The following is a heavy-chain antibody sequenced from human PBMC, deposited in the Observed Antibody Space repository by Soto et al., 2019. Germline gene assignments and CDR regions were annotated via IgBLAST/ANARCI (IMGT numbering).Heavy chain of an antibody. CDR3: ARDPYTGTTTRGMDV. D-gene: IGHD1-1*01. Sequence: ASVKVSCKASGGTFSSYAISWVRQAPGQGLEWMGGIIPIFGTANYAQKFQGRVTITADESTSTAYTELSSLRSEDTAVYYCARDPYTGTTTRGMDVWGQGTTVTVS. V-gene: IGHV1-69*13. CDR1: GGTFSSYA. CDR2: IIPIFGTA. J-gene: IGHJ6*02.